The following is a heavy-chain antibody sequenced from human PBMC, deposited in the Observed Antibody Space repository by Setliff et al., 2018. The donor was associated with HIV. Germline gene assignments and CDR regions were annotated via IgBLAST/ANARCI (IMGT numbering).Heavy chain of an antibody. CDR1: GGPFSDHY. V-gene: IGHV4-34*01. Sequence: SETLSLTCAVHGGPFSDHYWNWVRQPPGKGLEWIAEIHHTGYMNYNPSLKSRVTISRDTSQNQFSLKVNSVTAADTAIYYCARGGPAVAYAVDVWGQGTTVTVSS. J-gene: IGHJ6*02. CDR2: IHHTGYM. CDR3: ARGGPAVAYAVDV. D-gene: IGHD5-12*01.